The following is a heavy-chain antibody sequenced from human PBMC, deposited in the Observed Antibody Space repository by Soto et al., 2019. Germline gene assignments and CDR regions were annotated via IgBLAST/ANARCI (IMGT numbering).Heavy chain of an antibody. Sequence: PGESLKSSGKGSGYSLTSYWISWVRQMPGKGLEWMGRIDPSDSYTNYSPSFQGHVTISADKSISTAYLQWSSLKASDTAMYYCARQAFGFGELYRGYYGMDVWGQGTTVTVSS. CDR2: IDPSDSYT. V-gene: IGHV5-10-1*01. D-gene: IGHD3-10*01. CDR1: GYSLTSYW. CDR3: ARQAFGFGELYRGYYGMDV. J-gene: IGHJ6*02.